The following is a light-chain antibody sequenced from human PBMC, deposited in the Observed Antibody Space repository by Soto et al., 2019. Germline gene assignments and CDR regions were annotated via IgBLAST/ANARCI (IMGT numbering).Light chain of an antibody. Sequence: QSALTQPRSVSGTPGQSVTISCTGTSCDVGGYNFVSWFQQHPGKAPKLIIYDVIKRPSLVPRHFSGSKSGNTPAMTMVRLQDEAEAEYFFCAYVGSFIHVFGTGSKVTVL. CDR1: SCDVGGYNF. V-gene: IGLV2-11*01. CDR3: CAYVGSFIHV. CDR2: DVI. J-gene: IGLJ1*01.